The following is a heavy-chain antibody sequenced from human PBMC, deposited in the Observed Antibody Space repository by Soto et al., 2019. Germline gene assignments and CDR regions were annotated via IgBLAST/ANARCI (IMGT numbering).Heavy chain of an antibody. CDR3: ASKLNPVVVVAARQNWFDP. V-gene: IGHV4-34*01. CDR2: INHSGST. J-gene: IGHJ5*02. Sequence: SETLSLTCAVYGGSFSGYYWSWIRQPPGKGLEWIGEINHSGSTNYNPSLKSRVTISVDTSKNQFSLKLSSVTAADTAVYYCASKLNPVVVVAARQNWFDPWGQGTLVTVSS. CDR1: GGSFSGYY. D-gene: IGHD2-15*01.